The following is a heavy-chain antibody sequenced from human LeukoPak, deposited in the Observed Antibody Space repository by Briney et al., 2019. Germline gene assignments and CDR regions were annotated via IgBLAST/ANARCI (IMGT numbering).Heavy chain of an antibody. Sequence: ASVKVSCKASGYTFTSYDINWVRQATGQGLEWMGWMNPNSGNTGYAQKFQGRVTMTRNTSISTAYMELSSLRSEDTAVYYCARGRLSGDRPAAIPRNNWFDPWGLGTLVTVSS. D-gene: IGHD2-2*02. CDR1: GYTFTSYD. CDR3: ARGRLSGDRPAAIPRNNWFDP. CDR2: MNPNSGNT. J-gene: IGHJ5*02. V-gene: IGHV1-8*01.